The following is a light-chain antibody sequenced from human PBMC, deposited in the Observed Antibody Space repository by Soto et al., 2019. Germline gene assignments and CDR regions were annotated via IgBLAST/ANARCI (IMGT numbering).Light chain of an antibody. CDR3: AAWDDSLSGHVV. Sequence: QSVLTQPPSASGTPGQRVTISCSGSSSNIGSNYVYWYQQLPGTAPKLLIYRNNQRPSGVPDRFSGSKSGTSASLAISGLRSEDGADYYCAAWDDSLSGHVVFGGGTKLTVL. CDR2: RNN. CDR1: SSNIGSNY. J-gene: IGLJ2*01. V-gene: IGLV1-47*01.